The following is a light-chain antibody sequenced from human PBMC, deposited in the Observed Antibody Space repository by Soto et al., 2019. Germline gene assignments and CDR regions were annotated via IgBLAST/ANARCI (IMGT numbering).Light chain of an antibody. Sequence: EIVWTQSQGTLSLSPGERATLSCRASQSVSNSYLAWYQQKPGQAPRLLMYGASNRATGIPDRFSGSGSETDFTLTISRLEPEDFAVYYCQQYGTPRITFGQGTRLEIK. J-gene: IGKJ5*01. CDR3: QQYGTPRIT. CDR1: QSVSNSY. CDR2: GAS. V-gene: IGKV3-20*01.